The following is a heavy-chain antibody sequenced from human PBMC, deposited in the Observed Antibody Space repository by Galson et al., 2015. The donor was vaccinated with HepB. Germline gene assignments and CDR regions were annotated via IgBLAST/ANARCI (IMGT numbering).Heavy chain of an antibody. CDR3: ARDGQGYCSSTSCYGLNYFDY. V-gene: IGHV1-69*01. CDR1: GGTFSSYA. Sequence: SCKASGGTFSSYAISWVRQAPGQGLEWMGGIIPIFGTANYAQKFQGRVTITADESTSTAYMELSSLRSEDTAVYYCARDGQGYCSSTSCYGLNYFDYWGQGTLVTVSS. D-gene: IGHD2-2*01. CDR2: IIPIFGTA. J-gene: IGHJ4*02.